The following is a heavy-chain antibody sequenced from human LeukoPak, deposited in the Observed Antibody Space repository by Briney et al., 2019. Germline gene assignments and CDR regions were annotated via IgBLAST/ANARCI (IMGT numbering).Heavy chain of an antibody. V-gene: IGHV3-66*01. D-gene: IGHD4-17*01. CDR3: ASKRATVTTRPPYDAFDI. CDR1: GFTFSSNY. Sequence: GGSLRLSCAASGFTFSSNYMSWVRQAPGKGLEWVSVIYSGGSTYYADSVKGRFTISRDNSKNTLYLQMNSLRAEDTAVYYCASKRATVTTRPPYDAFDIWGQGTMVTVSS. J-gene: IGHJ3*02. CDR2: IYSGGST.